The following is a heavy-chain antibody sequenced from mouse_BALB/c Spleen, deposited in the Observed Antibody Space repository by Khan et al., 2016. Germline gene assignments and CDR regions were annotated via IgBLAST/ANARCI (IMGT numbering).Heavy chain of an antibody. Sequence: EVQLQESGPSLVKPSQTLSLTCSVTGDSITSGYWNWIRKFPGNKLEYMGYINYSGSTHYNPSLNSRISITRDTSKNQYYLQLNSVTTEDIATYYCARSNRNGGGFAYWGQGTLVTVSA. CDR2: INYSGST. D-gene: IGHD2-14*01. J-gene: IGHJ3*01. V-gene: IGHV3-8*02. CDR3: ARSNRNGGGFAY. CDR1: GDSITSGY.